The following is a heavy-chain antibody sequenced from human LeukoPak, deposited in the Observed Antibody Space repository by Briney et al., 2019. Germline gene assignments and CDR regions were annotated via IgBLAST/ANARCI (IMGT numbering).Heavy chain of an antibody. D-gene: IGHD3-22*01. Sequence: PSETLSLTCTVSGGSISSSNYYWGWIRQPPGKGLEWIGSIFYSGSTYYNPSLKSRVTISVGTSKNQFSLKLNSVTPEDTAVYYCARGGPPDYYYDSSGPPFDYWGQGTLVTVSS. V-gene: IGHV4-39*01. CDR1: GGSISSSNYY. J-gene: IGHJ4*02. CDR3: ARGGPPDYYYDSSGPPFDY. CDR2: IFYSGST.